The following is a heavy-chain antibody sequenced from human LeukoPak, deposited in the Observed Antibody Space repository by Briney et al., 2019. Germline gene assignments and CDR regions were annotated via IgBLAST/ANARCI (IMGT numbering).Heavy chain of an antibody. CDR1: GDSISSSTYY. Sequence: SETLSLTCTVSGDSISSSTYYCGWIRQPPGKGLEWIGTIYYSGNTYYNPSLKSRVTISVDTSKNQFSLKLSSVTAADTAVYYCARDPVGGSTIFDYWGQGTLVTVSS. V-gene: IGHV4-39*02. D-gene: IGHD1-26*01. CDR2: IYYSGNT. J-gene: IGHJ4*02. CDR3: ARDPVGGSTIFDY.